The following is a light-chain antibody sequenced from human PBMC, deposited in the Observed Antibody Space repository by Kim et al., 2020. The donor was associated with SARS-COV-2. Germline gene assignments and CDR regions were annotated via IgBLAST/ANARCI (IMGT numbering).Light chain of an antibody. J-gene: IGKJ1*01. Sequence: ASVGDRVTITCRASQDISNYLAWFQHKPGKAPKLLIYGASALHSEVPSRFSGRGSGTDFTLTISSLQPEDVATFYCQSYNSVPWTFGQGTKVDIK. V-gene: IGKV1-27*01. CDR3: QSYNSVPWT. CDR2: GAS. CDR1: QDISNY.